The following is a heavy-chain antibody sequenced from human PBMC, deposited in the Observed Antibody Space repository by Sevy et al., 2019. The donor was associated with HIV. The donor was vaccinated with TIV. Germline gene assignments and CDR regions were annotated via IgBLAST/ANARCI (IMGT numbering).Heavy chain of an antibody. V-gene: IGHV1-24*01. J-gene: IGHJ4*02. CDR1: GYTLTEFS. CDR3: ATTKDYYNSSGYPFDY. CDR2: FDPEDGEK. D-gene: IGHD3-22*01. Sequence: ASVKVSCKVSGYTLTEFSMHWVRQAPGKGLEWMGTFDPEDGEKIYVKKFQGRVTMTEDTSRNTASMELSSLRSEDTAVYYCATTKDYYNSSGYPFDYWGQGTLVTVSS.